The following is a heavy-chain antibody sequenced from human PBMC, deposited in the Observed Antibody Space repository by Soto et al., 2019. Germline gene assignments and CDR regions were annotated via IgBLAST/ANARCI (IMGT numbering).Heavy chain of an antibody. CDR3: ARSIAVPSSHIDH. Sequence: TLSLTCRVSGGSMSGYYWSWIRQAPGKGLEWIGYVYYTGSTNYNPSLQSRVTISVDTSNKQFSLSLRLVTAADTAVYFCARSIAVPSSHIDHWGQGIRVTVSS. V-gene: IGHV4-59*01. CDR1: GGSMSGYY. CDR2: VYYTGST. J-gene: IGHJ4*02. D-gene: IGHD6-6*01.